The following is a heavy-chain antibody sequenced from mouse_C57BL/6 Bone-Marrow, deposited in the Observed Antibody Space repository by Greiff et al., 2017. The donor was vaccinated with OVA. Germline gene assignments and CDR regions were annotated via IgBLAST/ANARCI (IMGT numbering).Heavy chain of an antibody. Sequence: QVQLQQSGPGLVAPSQSLSITCTVSGFSLTSYGVDWVRQSPGKGLEWLGVIWGVGSTNYNSALKSRLSISKDNSKSQVFLKMNSLQTDDTAMYYCARQRDYYGRTRGAMDYWGQGTSVTVSS. V-gene: IGHV2-6*01. CDR2: IWGVGST. D-gene: IGHD1-2*01. CDR1: GFSLTSYG. J-gene: IGHJ4*01. CDR3: ARQRDYYGRTRGAMDY.